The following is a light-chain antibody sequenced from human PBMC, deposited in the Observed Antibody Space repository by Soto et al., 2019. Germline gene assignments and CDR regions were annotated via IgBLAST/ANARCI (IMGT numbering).Light chain of an antibody. CDR1: SSDVGSYNY. J-gene: IGLJ1*01. V-gene: IGLV2-14*01. CDR2: EVS. CDR3: SSYTSSGTL. Sequence: QSALTRPASVSGSLGQAITIPCTGTSSDVGSYNYVSWYQQHPGKAPKLMIYEVSNRPSGVSSRFSGSKSGNTASLTISGLQAEDEADYYCSSYTSSGTLFGTGNKVTVV.